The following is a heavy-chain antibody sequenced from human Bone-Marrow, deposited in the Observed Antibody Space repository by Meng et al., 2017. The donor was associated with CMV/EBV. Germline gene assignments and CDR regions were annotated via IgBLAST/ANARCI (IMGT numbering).Heavy chain of an antibody. V-gene: IGHV1-46*01. Sequence: ASVKVSCKASGYSFTSYHMHWVRQAPGQGLEWMGIINPSGGSTSYAQKFQGRVTMTRDTSTSTVYMELSSLRSEDTAVYYCAREGGFSVGGMAVWGQGNTVTVSS. CDR1: GYSFTSYH. J-gene: IGHJ6*02. CDR3: AREGGFSVGGMAV. D-gene: IGHD3-16*01. CDR2: INPSGGST.